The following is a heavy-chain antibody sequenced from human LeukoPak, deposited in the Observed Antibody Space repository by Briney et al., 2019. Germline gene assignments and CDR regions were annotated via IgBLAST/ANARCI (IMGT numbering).Heavy chain of an antibody. D-gene: IGHD1-20*01. CDR3: ASGSPNWSYYFDY. J-gene: IGHJ4*02. Sequence: SVKVSCKASGGTLSSYAISWVRQAPGQGLEWMGRIIPILGIANYAQKFQGRVTITADKSTSTAYMELSSLRSEDTAVYYCASGSPNWSYYFDYWGQGTLVTVSS. CDR2: IIPILGIA. V-gene: IGHV1-69*04. CDR1: GGTLSSYA.